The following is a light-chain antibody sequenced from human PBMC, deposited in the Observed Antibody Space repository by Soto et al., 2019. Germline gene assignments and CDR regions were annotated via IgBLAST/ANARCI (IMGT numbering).Light chain of an antibody. Sequence: QSVLTQPASVSGSPGQSITVSCTGTSSDVGGYNYVSWYQHHPGKAPKLMIYEVINRPSGVSSRFSGSKSGNTASLTISGLQAEDEAEYYCTSYTSDTTLVLFGGGTKVTVL. J-gene: IGLJ2*01. CDR1: SSDVGGYNY. CDR3: TSYTSDTTLVL. CDR2: EVI. V-gene: IGLV2-14*01.